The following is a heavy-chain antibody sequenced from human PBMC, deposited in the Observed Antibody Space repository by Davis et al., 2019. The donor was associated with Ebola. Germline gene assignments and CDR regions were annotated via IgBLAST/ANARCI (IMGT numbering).Heavy chain of an antibody. D-gene: IGHD1-26*01. J-gene: IGHJ4*02. CDR3: ARDSGRAGATFPIDY. CDR2: IIPIFGTA. Sequence: SVKVSCKASGGTFSSYAISWVRQAPGQGLEWMGGIIPIFGTANYAQKFQGRVTITADESTSTAYMELSSLRSEDTAVYYCARDSGRAGATFPIDYWGQGTLVSVSS. CDR1: GGTFSSYA. V-gene: IGHV1-69*13.